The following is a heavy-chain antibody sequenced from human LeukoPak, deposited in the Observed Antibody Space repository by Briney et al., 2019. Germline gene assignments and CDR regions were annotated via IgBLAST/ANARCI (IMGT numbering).Heavy chain of an antibody. CDR2: IYYSGST. D-gene: IGHD3-10*01. CDR3: ARGLGYGSGSYYNGPRFDP. Sequence: SETLSLTCTVSGGSISSYYWSWIRQPPGKGLEWIGYIYYSGSTNYNPSLKSRVTISVDTSKNQFSLKLSSVTAADTAVYYCARGLGYGSGSYYNGPRFDPWGQGTLVTVSS. CDR1: GGSISSYY. J-gene: IGHJ5*02. V-gene: IGHV4-59*01.